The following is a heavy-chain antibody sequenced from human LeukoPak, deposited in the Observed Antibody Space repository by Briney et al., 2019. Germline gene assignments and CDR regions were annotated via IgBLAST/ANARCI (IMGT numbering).Heavy chain of an antibody. V-gene: IGHV3-74*01. D-gene: IGHD4-4*01. CDR1: GFTLSSYW. CDR2: INSDGSST. CDR3: ARGNSHSFDY. Sequence: GGSLRLSCAASGFTLSSYWMHWVRHTPGKGPVWVSRINSDGSSTSYADSVKGRFTISRDNAKNTLYLQMNSLRAEDTAVYYCARGNSHSFDYWGKGALVTVSS. J-gene: IGHJ4*02.